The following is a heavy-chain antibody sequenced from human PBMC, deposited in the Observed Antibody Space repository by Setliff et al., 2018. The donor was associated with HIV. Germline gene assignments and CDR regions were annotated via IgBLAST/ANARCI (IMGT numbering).Heavy chain of an antibody. J-gene: IGHJ1*01. D-gene: IGHD1-26*01. V-gene: IGHV3-23*01. CDR2: IGDALSST. CDR3: AKLVFYSGSHRYFQH. CDR1: GFTFSTSA. Sequence: PGKSLKISCAASGFTFSTSALTWVRQAPGKGLEWVSSIGDALSSTTNTYYANSVKGRFTISRGNSKSTLFLQMNSLRAEDTAIYYCAKLVFYSGSHRYFQHWGQGSLVTVSS.